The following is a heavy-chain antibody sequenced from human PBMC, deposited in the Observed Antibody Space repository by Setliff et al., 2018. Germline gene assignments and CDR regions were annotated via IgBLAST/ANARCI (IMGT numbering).Heavy chain of an antibody. D-gene: IGHD3-10*01. CDR3: AASRAYTGAVEEWFLPKTFDF. CDR2: IYVTEST. CDR1: GDSISNYY. J-gene: IGHJ4*02. V-gene: IGHV4-4*07. Sequence: SETLSLTCTVSGDSISNYYWNWIRQPAGKGLEWIGRIYVTESTKYNPSLKSRVTLSIDTSKNQFSLKLSSVTAADAALYYCAASRAYTGAVEEWFLPKTFDFWGQGSPVT.